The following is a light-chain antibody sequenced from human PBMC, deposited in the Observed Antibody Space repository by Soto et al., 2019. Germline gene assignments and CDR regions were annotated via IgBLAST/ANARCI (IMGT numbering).Light chain of an antibody. V-gene: IGKV1-39*01. Sequence: DIQMTQSPSSLSASVGDRVSVTCRPSQNITKFLTWYQEKPGQAPSVLIYVTSNLENGVPSRFSGSGSGTEFTLTISSLPPEDFATYYCQQTYSAPGTFGQGTRVEV. CDR3: QQTYSAPGT. CDR1: QNITKF. J-gene: IGKJ1*01. CDR2: VTS.